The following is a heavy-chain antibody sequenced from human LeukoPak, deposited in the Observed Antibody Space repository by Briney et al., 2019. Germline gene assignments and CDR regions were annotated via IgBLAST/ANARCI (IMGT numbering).Heavy chain of an antibody. Sequence: SETLSLTCIVSGGSISSHYWSWIRQPPGKGLECIGNIYYSGSTNYNPSPKSRVTISIDTSKNQFSLKLTSVTAADTAVYYCARGPGMATIKDWGQGTLVTVSS. D-gene: IGHD5-24*01. J-gene: IGHJ4*02. CDR1: GGSISSHY. CDR2: IYYSGST. V-gene: IGHV4-59*11. CDR3: ARGPGMATIKD.